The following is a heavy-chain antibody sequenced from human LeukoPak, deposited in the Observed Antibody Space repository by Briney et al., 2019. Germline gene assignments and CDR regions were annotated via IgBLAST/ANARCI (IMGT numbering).Heavy chain of an antibody. CDR3: ARVGPGSSNPFDY. CDR2: IIPIFGTA. J-gene: IGHJ4*02. Sequence: SVKASCKASGGTFSSYAISWVRQAPGQGLEWMGGIIPIFGTANYAQKFQGRVTITTDESTSTAYMELSSLRSEDTAVYYCARVGPGSSNPFDYWGQGTLVTVSS. D-gene: IGHD6-13*01. CDR1: GGTFSSYA. V-gene: IGHV1-69*05.